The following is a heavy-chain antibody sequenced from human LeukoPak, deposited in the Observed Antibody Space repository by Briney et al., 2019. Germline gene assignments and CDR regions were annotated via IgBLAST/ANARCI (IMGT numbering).Heavy chain of an antibody. CDR1: GGSISSSNW. J-gene: IGHJ4*02. V-gene: IGHV4-4*02. CDR2: IYHSGST. CDR3: ARDRKSHDFWSGYYNDGFDY. D-gene: IGHD3-3*01. Sequence: SETLSLTCAVSGGSISSSNWWSWVRQPPGKGLEWIGEIYHSGSTNYNPSLKSRVTISVDKSKNEFSLKLSSVTAADTAVYYCARDRKSHDFWSGYYNDGFDYWGQGTLVTVSS.